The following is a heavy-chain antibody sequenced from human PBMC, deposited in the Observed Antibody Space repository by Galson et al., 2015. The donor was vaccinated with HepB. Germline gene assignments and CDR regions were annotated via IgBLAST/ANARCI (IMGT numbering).Heavy chain of an antibody. D-gene: IGHD3-22*01. J-gene: IGHJ1*01. CDR1: GFTFSSYW. Sequence: SLRLSCAASGFTFSSYWMSWVRQAPGKGLEWVANIKQDGSEKYYVDSVKGRFTISRDNAKNSLYLQMNSLRAEDTAVYYCARDGDSSGYYFQHWGQGTLVTVPS. CDR3: ARDGDSSGYYFQH. V-gene: IGHV3-7*03. CDR2: IKQDGSEK.